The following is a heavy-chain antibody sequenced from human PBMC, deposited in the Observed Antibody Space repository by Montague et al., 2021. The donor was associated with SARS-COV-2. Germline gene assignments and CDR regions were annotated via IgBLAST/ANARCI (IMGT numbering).Heavy chain of an antibody. CDR3: ARDSGGSSPEDWLGFDP. J-gene: IGHJ5*02. Sequence: SEPLSLTCTVSGGSISSYYWSWIRQPPGKGLEWIGYIYYSGSTNYNPSLKSRVTISVDTSKNQFSLKLSSVTAADTAVYYCARDSGGSSPEDWLGFDPWGQGTLVTVSS. CDR2: IYYSGST. V-gene: IGHV4-59*01. D-gene: IGHD2-15*01. CDR1: GGSISSYY.